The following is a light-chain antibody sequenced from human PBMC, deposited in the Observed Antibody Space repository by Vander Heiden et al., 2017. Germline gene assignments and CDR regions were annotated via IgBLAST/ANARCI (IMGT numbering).Light chain of an antibody. J-gene: IGLJ3*02. Sequence: SALTQPVPTPGSPGPSITISCTGTSSDVGGDSLVSWYQQHPGKAPEVMIYEDNKRPSGVSNRFSGSKSGNTASLTITGLQAEDEADYYCCSFAGSSTYWVFGGGTKLTVL. CDR2: EDN. CDR3: CSFAGSSTYWV. CDR1: SSDVGGDSL. V-gene: IGLV2-23*01.